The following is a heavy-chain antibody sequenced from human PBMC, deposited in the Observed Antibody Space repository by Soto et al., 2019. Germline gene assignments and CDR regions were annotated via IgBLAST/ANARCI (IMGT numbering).Heavy chain of an antibody. Sequence: QITLTESGPTLVKPTQTLTLTCTFSGFSFSTSAVGVGWIRQPPGKALEWLALIYWDDDKRYSPFLKSRLTITKATSTNQVVLTMTNMDPVDTGTYYCAHLSWAASGTRYYFDYWGQGTLVTVSS. D-gene: IGHD6-13*01. CDR3: AHLSWAASGTRYYFDY. V-gene: IGHV2-5*02. CDR2: IYWDDDK. CDR1: GFSFSTSAVG. J-gene: IGHJ4*02.